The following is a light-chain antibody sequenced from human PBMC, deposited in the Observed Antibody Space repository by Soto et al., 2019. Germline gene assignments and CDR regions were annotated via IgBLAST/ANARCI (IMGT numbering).Light chain of an antibody. V-gene: IGKV1-8*01. CDR1: QGISSY. J-gene: IGKJ2*01. CDR3: QQYYSYPPS. Sequence: AIRMTQSPSSFSASTGDRVTITCRASQGISSYLAWYQQKPGKAPKLLIYAASTLQSGVPSRFSGSGSWTDFTLTISCLQSEDFATSDCQQYYSYPPSFGQGTKLEIK. CDR2: AAS.